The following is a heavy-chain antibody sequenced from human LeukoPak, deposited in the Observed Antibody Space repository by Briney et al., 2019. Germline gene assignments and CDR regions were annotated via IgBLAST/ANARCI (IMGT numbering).Heavy chain of an antibody. Sequence: PGGSLRLSCAASGFTFSSYWMSWVRQAPGKGLELVANIKQDGSEKYYVDSVKGRFTISRDNAKNSLYLQMNSLRAEDTAVYYCAREGSYDFWSGYLYYFDYWGQGTLVTVSS. D-gene: IGHD3-3*01. CDR2: IKQDGSEK. CDR3: AREGSYDFWSGYLYYFDY. CDR1: GFTFSSYW. J-gene: IGHJ4*02. V-gene: IGHV3-7*01.